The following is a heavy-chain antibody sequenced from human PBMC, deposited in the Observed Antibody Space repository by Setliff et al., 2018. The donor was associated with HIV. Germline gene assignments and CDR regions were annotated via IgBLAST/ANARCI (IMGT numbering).Heavy chain of an antibody. CDR3: ARRNGDYWYFDL. Sequence: PGGSLRLSCIASGFTFTNYDMSWVRQAPGKGLEWVSAISGSGGRTHYADSVKGRFTISRDNSKNSLYLQMNSLRGEDTALYHCARRNGDYWYFDLWGRGTLVTVSS. D-gene: IGHD1-1*01. CDR2: ISGSGGRT. CDR1: GFTFTNYD. V-gene: IGHV3-23*01. J-gene: IGHJ2*01.